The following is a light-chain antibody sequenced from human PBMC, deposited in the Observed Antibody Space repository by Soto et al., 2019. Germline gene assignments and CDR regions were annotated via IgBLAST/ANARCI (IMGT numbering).Light chain of an antibody. J-gene: IGLJ1*01. CDR2: NNN. Sequence: QSVLTQPPSVSGAPGQRVTITCTGSSSNIGGGHDVNWYQQLPGTAPKLLIYNNNQRPSGVPDRFSGSKSGTSASLAISGLQSEDEADYYCAAWDDSLNGYVFGAETKVTVL. CDR3: AAWDDSLNGYV. CDR1: SSNIGGGHD. V-gene: IGLV1-44*01.